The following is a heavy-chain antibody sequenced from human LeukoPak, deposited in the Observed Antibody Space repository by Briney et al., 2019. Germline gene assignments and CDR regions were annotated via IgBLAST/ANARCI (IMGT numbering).Heavy chain of an antibody. CDR3: ARDFGTGSYLEY. Sequence: ASVKVSCTPSGYTFTTYGLSWVRQAPGQGHEWVGWINPDNGNTNYAQKFRGRVTMTTDASTSTVYMELRSLRSDDTAVYYCARDFGTGSYLEYWGQGTPITVSS. V-gene: IGHV1-18*01. D-gene: IGHD3-10*01. J-gene: IGHJ4*02. CDR2: INPDNGNT. CDR1: GYTFTTYG.